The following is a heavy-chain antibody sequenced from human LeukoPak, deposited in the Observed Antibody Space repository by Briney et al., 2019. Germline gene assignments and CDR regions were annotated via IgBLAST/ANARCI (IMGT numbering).Heavy chain of an antibody. CDR2: IYTSGST. D-gene: IGHD6-6*01. J-gene: IGHJ4*02. Sequence: KPSETLSLTCTVSGGSISSYYRSWLRQPAGKGREWLGRIYTSGSTNYNPSLKSRVTMSVDTSKNQFSLKLSSVTAADTAVYYCARVRSAARPDGDYFDYWGQGTLVTVSS. CDR3: ARVRSAARPDGDYFDY. CDR1: GGSISSYY. V-gene: IGHV4-4*07.